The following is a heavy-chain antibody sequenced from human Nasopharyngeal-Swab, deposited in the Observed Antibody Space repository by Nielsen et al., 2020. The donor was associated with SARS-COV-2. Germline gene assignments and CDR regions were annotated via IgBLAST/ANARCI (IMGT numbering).Heavy chain of an antibody. Sequence: GESLKISCEASGISVSSNYMSWVRQAPGKGLEWISVIYSDGSTYYADSVKGRFSISSDTSKSTLYLQMHSLRADDTAVYYCARDRATFSGSYLDFWGQGTLVTVSS. CDR3: ARDRATFSGSYLDF. D-gene: IGHD1-26*01. V-gene: IGHV3-66*01. J-gene: IGHJ4*02. CDR2: IYSDGST. CDR1: GISVSSNY.